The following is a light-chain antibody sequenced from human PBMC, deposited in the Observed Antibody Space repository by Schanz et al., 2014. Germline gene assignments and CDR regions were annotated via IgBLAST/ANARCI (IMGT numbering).Light chain of an antibody. Sequence: QSALAQPASVSGSPGQSITISCTGTSSDVGSYNLVSWYQQHPGKAPKLMIYEGSKRPSGVSNRFSGSKSGNTASLTISGLQAEDEADYYCSSYTSSSTLVVFGGGTKLTV. V-gene: IGLV2-14*02. CDR3: SSYTSSSTLVV. CDR2: EGS. CDR1: SSDVGSYNL. J-gene: IGLJ2*01.